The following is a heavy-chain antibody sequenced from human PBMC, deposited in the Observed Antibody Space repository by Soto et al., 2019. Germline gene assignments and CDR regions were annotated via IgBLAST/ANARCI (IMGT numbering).Heavy chain of an antibody. D-gene: IGHD2-15*01. CDR2: INPDNGNT. J-gene: IGHJ5*02. Sequence: GASVKFSCKASGGTLSSYAISWVRQAPGQGLEWMGWINPDNGNTKSSQKFQDRVIITRDTSASTAYMDLSSLRSEDTAVYYCARGIATGQLDPWGQGTLVTVSS. V-gene: IGHV1-3*01. CDR1: GGTLSSYA. CDR3: ARGIATGQLDP.